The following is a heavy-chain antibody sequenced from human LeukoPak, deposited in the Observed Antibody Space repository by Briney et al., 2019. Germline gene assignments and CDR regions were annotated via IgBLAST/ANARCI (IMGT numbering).Heavy chain of an antibody. V-gene: IGHV4-39*01. Sequence: SETLSLTCTVSGGSISSSSYYWGWIRQPPGKGLEWIGSLYYSGSTYQNPSLKSRVTISVDTSKNQFSLKLSSVTAADTAVYYCARLRGGYSYGHYGMDVWGQGTTVTVSS. CDR3: ARLRGGYSYGHYGMDV. D-gene: IGHD5-18*01. J-gene: IGHJ6*02. CDR1: GGSISSSSYY. CDR2: LYYSGST.